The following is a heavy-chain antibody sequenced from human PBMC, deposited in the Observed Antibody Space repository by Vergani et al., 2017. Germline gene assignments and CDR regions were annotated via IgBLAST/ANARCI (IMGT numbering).Heavy chain of an antibody. D-gene: IGHD3-10*02. Sequence: QLHLQESGPGLVKPSETLSLTCTVSGGSITSSSYYWGWIRQPPGKGLGWIGNIYHSGGAYSNPSLKGRVAISVDTSKNQFSLEVTSVTAADTAVYSCARTESFNVRYVRCALWGQGTLVTVSS. CDR1: GGSITSSSYY. CDR2: IYHSGGA. J-gene: IGHJ4*02. V-gene: IGHV4-39*01. CDR3: ARTESFNVRYVRCAL.